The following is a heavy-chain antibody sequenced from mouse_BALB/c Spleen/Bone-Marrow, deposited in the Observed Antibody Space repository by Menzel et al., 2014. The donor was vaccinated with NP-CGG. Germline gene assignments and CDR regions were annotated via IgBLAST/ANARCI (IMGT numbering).Heavy chain of an antibody. CDR1: GFTFTDYY. CDR2: IRNKANGYTT. D-gene: IGHD2-4*01. CDR3: ARDINYDIYWYFDV. Sequence: EVKLMESGGGLVQPGGSLRLSCATSGFTFTDYYMSWVRQPPGKALEWLGFIRNKANGYTTEYSASVKGRFTISRDISQSILYLQMNTQRAEDSATYYCARDINYDIYWYFDVWGAGTTVTVSS. J-gene: IGHJ1*01. V-gene: IGHV7-3*02.